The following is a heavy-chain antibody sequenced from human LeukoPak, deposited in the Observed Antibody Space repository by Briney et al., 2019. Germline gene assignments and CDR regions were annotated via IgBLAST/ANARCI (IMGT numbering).Heavy chain of an antibody. CDR2: ISSSSSYI. CDR3: ARARGYDFWSGYYKDYYYYMDV. D-gene: IGHD3-3*01. V-gene: IGHV3-21*01. J-gene: IGHJ6*03. CDR1: GFTFSSYS. Sequence: GGSLRLSCAASGFTFSSYSMNWVRQAPGKGLEWVSSISSSSSYIYYADSVKGRFTIPRDNAKNSLYLQMNSLRAEDTAVYYCARARGYDFWSGYYKDYYYYMDVWGKGTTVTVSS.